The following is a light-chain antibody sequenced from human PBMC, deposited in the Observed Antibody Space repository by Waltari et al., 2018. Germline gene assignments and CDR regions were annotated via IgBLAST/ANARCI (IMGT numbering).Light chain of an antibody. CDR3: QQCYTYPYT. CDR1: QSVLSSSNNKNY. V-gene: IGKV4-1*01. Sequence: DIVMTQSPDSLAVSLGERATINCKSSQSVLSSSNNKNYLGWYQQKPGQHPKLLISWASTRVSGVPDRFSGSGSGKDFTLTISSLQTEDVAVYYCQQCYTYPYTFGQGTNLEIK. J-gene: IGKJ2*01. CDR2: WAS.